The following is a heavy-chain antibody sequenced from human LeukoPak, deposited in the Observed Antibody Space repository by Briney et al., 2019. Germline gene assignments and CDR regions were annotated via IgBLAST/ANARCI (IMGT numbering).Heavy chain of an antibody. D-gene: IGHD4-17*01. CDR2: IYYSGST. CDR3: ARENYGDYGFTNADY. J-gene: IGHJ4*02. V-gene: IGHV4-59*12. Sequence: SETLSLTCTVSGGSISIYYWNWIRQPPGKGLEWIGYIYYSGSTTYNPSLKSRVTISVDTSKNQFSLKLSSVTAADTAVYYCARENYGDYGFTNADYWGQGTLVTVSS. CDR1: GGSISIYY.